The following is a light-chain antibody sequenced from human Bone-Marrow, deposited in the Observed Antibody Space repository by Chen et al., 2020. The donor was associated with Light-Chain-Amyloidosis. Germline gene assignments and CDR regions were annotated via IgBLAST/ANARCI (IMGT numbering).Light chain of an antibody. CDR1: SGHSNSV. J-gene: IGLJ2*01. CDR2: VNSDGSH. Sequence: QAVLTQSPSASASLGASVKLTCTLSSGHSNSVIAWHQQQPERGLRYLLKVNSDGSHSRGDGLPDRFSGASSGAERYLTISSLQSEDEADYYCQTWGTGYVVFGGGTKLTVL. CDR3: QTWGTGYVV. V-gene: IGLV4-69*01.